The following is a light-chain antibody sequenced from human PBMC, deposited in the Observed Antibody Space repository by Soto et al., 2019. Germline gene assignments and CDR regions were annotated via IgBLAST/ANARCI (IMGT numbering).Light chain of an antibody. J-gene: IGLJ1*01. V-gene: IGLV2-14*01. Sequence: QSALTRPASVSGSPGQSITISCTGTSSDVGGYNYVSWYQQHPGKAPKLMIYDVSNRPSGVSNRFSGSKSGNTASLTISGLQAGDEADYYCSSYTSSSTLGYVFGTGTKVTVL. CDR2: DVS. CDR1: SSDVGGYNY. CDR3: SSYTSSSTLGYV.